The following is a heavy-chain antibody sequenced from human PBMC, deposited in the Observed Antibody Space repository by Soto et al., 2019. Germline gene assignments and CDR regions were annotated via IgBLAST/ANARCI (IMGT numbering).Heavy chain of an antibody. CDR2: IIPIFRTE. CDR1: GGTFSSHS. D-gene: IGHD2-2*01. J-gene: IGHJ6*02. Sequence: QVQLVQSGAEVKKPGSSVKVSCKVSGGTFSSHSINWVRQAPGQGPEWMAGIIPIFRTENYAKKFQGRVTITEDESTSTAYMQMSILTSEDTALYYCSTSVYCSTTRCYYYYGLDVWGQGTTVIVSS. V-gene: IGHV1-69*01. CDR3: STSVYCSTTRCYYYYGLDV.